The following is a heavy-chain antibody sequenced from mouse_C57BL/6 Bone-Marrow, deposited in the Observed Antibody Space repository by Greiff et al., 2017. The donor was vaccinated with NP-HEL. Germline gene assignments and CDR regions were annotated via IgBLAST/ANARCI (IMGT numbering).Heavy chain of an antibody. CDR3: AREGIFGIRDDYDDGYAMDY. J-gene: IGHJ4*01. V-gene: IGHV5-16*01. CDR2: INYDGSST. Sequence: DVKLVESEGGLVQPGSSMKLSCTASGFTFSDYYMAWVRQVPEKGLEWVANINYDGSSTYYLDSLKSRFIISRDNAKNILYLQMSSLKSEDTATYYCAREGIFGIRDDYDDGYAMDYWGQGTSVTVSS. D-gene: IGHD2-4*01. CDR1: GFTFSDYY.